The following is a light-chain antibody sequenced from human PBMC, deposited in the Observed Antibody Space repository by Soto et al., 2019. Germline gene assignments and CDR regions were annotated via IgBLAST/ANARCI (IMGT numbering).Light chain of an antibody. CDR2: GAS. J-gene: IGKJ1*01. CDR3: QQYNNWPRT. V-gene: IGKV3-15*01. Sequence: IVMTQSPATLPVSPGGRATLSCRASQSISTKLAWYQQKPGQAPRLLIYGASTRAPGIPVRFSGSGSGTEFTLTISSLQSEDFAIYYCQQYNNWPRTFGQGTRVEIK. CDR1: QSISTK.